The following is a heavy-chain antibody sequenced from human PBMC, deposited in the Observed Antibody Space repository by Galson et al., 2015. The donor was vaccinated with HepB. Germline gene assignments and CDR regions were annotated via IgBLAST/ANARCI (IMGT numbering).Heavy chain of an antibody. J-gene: IGHJ2*01. V-gene: IGHV1-2*02. CDR1: GYTFTGYY. CDR2: INPNSGGT. CDR3: ARWGVTPAYWYFDL. Sequence: SVKVSCKASGYTFTGYYMHWVLQAPGQGLEWMGWINPNSGGTNYAQKFQGRVTMTRDTSISTAYMELSRLRSDDTAVYYCARWGVTPAYWYFDLWGRGTLVTVSP. D-gene: IGHD4-23*01.